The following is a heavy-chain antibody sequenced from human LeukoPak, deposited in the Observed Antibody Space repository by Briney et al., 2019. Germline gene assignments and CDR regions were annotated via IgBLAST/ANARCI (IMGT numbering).Heavy chain of an antibody. D-gene: IGHD4-11*01. V-gene: IGHV3-30*03. CDR3: ARVTDEAFDI. CDR2: ISYDGSNK. CDR1: GFTFNSYG. Sequence: PGGSLRLSCAASGFTFNSYGIHWVRQAPGKGLEWVAVISYDGSNKYYADSVKGRFTISRDNSKNTLYLQMNSLRAEDTAVYYCARVTDEAFDIWGQGTMVTVSS. J-gene: IGHJ3*02.